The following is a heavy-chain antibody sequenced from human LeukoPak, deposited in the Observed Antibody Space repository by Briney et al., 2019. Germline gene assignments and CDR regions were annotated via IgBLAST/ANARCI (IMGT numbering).Heavy chain of an antibody. J-gene: IGHJ4*02. CDR3: ARVKYCSGGSCYRAGFDY. D-gene: IGHD2-15*01. CDR1: GYTFTSYG. Sequence: GASVKVSCKASGYTFTSYGISWVRQAPGQGLEWMGWISAYNGNTNYAQKLQGRVTMTTDTSTSTAYMELRSLRSDDTAVYYCARVKYCSGGSCYRAGFDYWGQGTLVTVSS. CDR2: ISAYNGNT. V-gene: IGHV1-18*01.